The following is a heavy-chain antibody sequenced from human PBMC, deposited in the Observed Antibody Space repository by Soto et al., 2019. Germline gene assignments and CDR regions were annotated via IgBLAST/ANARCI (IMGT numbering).Heavy chain of an antibody. CDR3: ARRYGSVFDY. D-gene: IGHD6-19*01. V-gene: IGHV4-59*01. J-gene: IGHJ4*02. Sequence: QVQLQESGPGLVKPSETLSLTCTVSGGSINNYYWSWIRQPPGKGLEWIGYIYYSGSTNYNPSLKSLVTISVDTSKNPFSLKLSSVSAADTAVYYCARRYGSVFDYWGQGTLVTVSS. CDR1: GGSINNYY. CDR2: IYYSGST.